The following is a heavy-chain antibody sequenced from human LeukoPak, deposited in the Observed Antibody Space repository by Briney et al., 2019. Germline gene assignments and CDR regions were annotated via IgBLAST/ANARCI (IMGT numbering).Heavy chain of an antibody. D-gene: IGHD3-22*01. CDR1: GFTFSSYA. J-gene: IGHJ4*02. V-gene: IGHV3-23*01. Sequence: PGGSLRLSCAASGFTFSSYAMSWVRQAPGKGLEWVSAISGSGGSTYYADSVKGRFTISRDNSKNTLYLQMNGLRAEDTAVYYCASDYYDSSGYYPYYFDYWGQGTLVTVSS. CDR2: ISGSGGST. CDR3: ASDYYDSSGYYPYYFDY.